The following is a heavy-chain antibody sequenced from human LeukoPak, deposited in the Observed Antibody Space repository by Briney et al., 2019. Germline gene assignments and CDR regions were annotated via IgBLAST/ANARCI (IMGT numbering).Heavy chain of an antibody. CDR3: ARDWAAGTPYYYHYYGMDV. Sequence: GASVKVSCKASGYTFTSYAMNWVRQAPGQGLEWMGWINTNTGNPTYAQGFTGRFVFSLDTSVSTAYLQISSLKAEDTAVYYCARDWAAGTPYYYHYYGMDVWGQGTTVTVSS. V-gene: IGHV7-4-1*02. D-gene: IGHD6-13*01. J-gene: IGHJ6*02. CDR2: INTNTGNP. CDR1: GYTFTSYA.